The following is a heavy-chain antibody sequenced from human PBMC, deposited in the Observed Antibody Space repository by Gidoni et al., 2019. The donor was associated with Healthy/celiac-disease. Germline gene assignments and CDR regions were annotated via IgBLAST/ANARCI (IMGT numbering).Heavy chain of an antibody. V-gene: IGHV3-23*04. D-gene: IGHD5-12*01. CDR1: GFTFSSYA. J-gene: IGHJ6*02. CDR3: AKDLQGGYDSSAAGVDYYYYYGMDV. CDR2: SSGSGGST. Sequence: EVQLVESGGGLVQPGGSLRLSCAASGFTFSSYAMSWVRQAPGKGLEWVSASSGSGGSTYYADSVKGRFTISRDNSKNTLYLQMNSLRAEDTAVYYCAKDLQGGYDSSAAGVDYYYYYGMDVWGQGTTVTVSS.